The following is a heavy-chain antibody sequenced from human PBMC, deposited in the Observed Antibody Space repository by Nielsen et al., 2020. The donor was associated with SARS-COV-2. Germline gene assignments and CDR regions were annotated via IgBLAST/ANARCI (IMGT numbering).Heavy chain of an antibody. CDR1: GFTVSSNY. J-gene: IGHJ3*02. V-gene: IGHV3-53*05. CDR3: AKTKSGSYFDAFDI. CDR2: IYSGGST. Sequence: GESLKISCAASGFTVSSNYMSWVRQAPGKGLEWVSVIYSGGSTYYADSVKGRFTISRDNAKNTLYLQMNSLRAEDTAVYYCAKTKSGSYFDAFDIWGQGTMVTVSS. D-gene: IGHD1-26*01.